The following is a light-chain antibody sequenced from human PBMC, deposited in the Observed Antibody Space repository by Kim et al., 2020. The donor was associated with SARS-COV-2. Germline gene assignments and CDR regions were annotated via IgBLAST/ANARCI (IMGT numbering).Light chain of an antibody. J-gene: IGLJ3*02. V-gene: IGLV2-14*03. CDR3: NSYTSGTLDAV. CDR1: SSDVGGYNY. Sequence: QSALTQPASVSGSPGQSITISCTGTSSDVGGYNYVSWYQQHPGKAPKLILYDVNNRPSGVSNRFSGSKSGNTASLTISGLQAEDEADYYCNSYTSGTLDAVFGGGTRLTVL. CDR2: DVN.